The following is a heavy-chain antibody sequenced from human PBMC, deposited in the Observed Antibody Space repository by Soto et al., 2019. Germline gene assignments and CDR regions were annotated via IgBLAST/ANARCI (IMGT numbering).Heavy chain of an antibody. CDR3: AKGRSVWQWPAIHLDY. Sequence: EVQLLESGGGLVQPGGSLRLSCAASGFTFSSYAMSWVRQAPGKGLEWVSAISGSGGSTYYADSVEGRFTISRDNSKNTLYLQMNSLWAEDTAVYYCAKGRSVWQWPAIHLDYWGQGTLVTVSS. J-gene: IGHJ4*02. D-gene: IGHD6-19*01. CDR1: GFTFSSYA. CDR2: ISGSGGST. V-gene: IGHV3-23*01.